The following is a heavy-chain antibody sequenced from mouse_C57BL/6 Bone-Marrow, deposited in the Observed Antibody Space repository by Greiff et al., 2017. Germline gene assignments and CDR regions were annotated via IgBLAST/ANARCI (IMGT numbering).Heavy chain of an antibody. CDR3: ARFGFLPGYARDY. V-gene: IGHV5-6*01. Sequence: EVQLVESGGDLVKPGGSLQLSCAASGFTFSSYGMSWVRQTPDKRLEWVATLSSGGSYTYYPDSVQGRFTISRDNAKNTLYLHRSSLKSEYTAMDYFARFGFLPGYARDYWGQGTSVTVSS. D-gene: IGHD2-10*01. J-gene: IGHJ4*01. CDR1: GFTFSSYG. CDR2: LSSGGSYT.